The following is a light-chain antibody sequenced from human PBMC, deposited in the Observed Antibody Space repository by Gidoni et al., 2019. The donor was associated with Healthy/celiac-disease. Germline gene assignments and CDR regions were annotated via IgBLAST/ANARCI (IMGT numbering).Light chain of an antibody. J-gene: IGKJ5*01. Sequence: RVTITCRASQGISSYLACYQQKPGKAPKLLIYAASTLQSGVPSRFSGSGSGTDFTLTISSLQPEEFATYYGQQLNSYSITFGQGTRLEIK. CDR3: QQLNSYSIT. CDR1: QGISSY. V-gene: IGKV1-9*01. CDR2: AAS.